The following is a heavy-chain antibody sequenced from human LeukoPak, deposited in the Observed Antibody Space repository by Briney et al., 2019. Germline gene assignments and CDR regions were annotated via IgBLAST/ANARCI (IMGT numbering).Heavy chain of an antibody. CDR3: ARSLTGTTPDY. CDR1: GFVSFTSA. D-gene: IGHD1-20*01. V-gene: IGHV3-23*01. CDR2: ISGFGGST. J-gene: IGHJ4*02. Sequence: GGSLTLSCSASGFVSFTSAMSWVRQAPGKGLEWVSTISGFGGSTFYADSVKGRFTISRDNSKNTLYLQMNSLRAEDTAMYYCARSLTGTTPDYWGQGTLVTVSS.